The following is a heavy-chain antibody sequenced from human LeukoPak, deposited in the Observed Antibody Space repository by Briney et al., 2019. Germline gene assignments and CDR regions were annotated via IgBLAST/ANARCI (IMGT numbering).Heavy chain of an antibody. CDR1: GASISSTTYY. J-gene: IGHJ4*02. CDR2: IYYSGST. D-gene: IGHD2-2*01. V-gene: IGHV4-39*01. Sequence: WETLSLTCTVSGASISSTTYYWGWIRQPPRKGLEWIASIYYSGSTYYNPSLKSRVTISVDTSKNQFSLKLSSVTAADTAVYYCARSGCSSTSCYQADYWGQGTLVTVSS. CDR3: ARSGCSSTSCYQADY.